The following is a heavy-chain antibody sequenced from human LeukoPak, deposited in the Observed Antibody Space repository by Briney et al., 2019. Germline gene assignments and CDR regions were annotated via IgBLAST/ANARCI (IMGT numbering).Heavy chain of an antibody. V-gene: IGHV1-69*04. Sequence: SVKVSCKASGGTFSSYAISWVRQAPGQGLEWMGRVIPILGIANYAQKFQGRVTITADKSTSTAYMELSSLRSEDTAVYYCARDLDSSSSDYWGQGTLVTVSS. CDR3: ARDLDSSSSDY. CDR1: GGTFSSYA. D-gene: IGHD6-6*01. J-gene: IGHJ4*02. CDR2: VIPILGIA.